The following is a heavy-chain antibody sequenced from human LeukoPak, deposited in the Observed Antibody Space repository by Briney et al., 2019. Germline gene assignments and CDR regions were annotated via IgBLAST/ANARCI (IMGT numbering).Heavy chain of an antibody. J-gene: IGHJ4*02. CDR2: IYHSGST. V-gene: IGHV4-4*02. Sequence: QPSETLSLTCAVSGGSISSSNWWSWVRQPPGKGLEWIGEIYHSGSTNYNPSLKSRVTISVDKSKNQFSLKLSSVTAADTAVYYCARAHSASSGYYYRSFDYWGQGTLVTVSS. CDR3: ARAHSASSGYYYRSFDY. CDR1: GGSISSSNW. D-gene: IGHD3-22*01.